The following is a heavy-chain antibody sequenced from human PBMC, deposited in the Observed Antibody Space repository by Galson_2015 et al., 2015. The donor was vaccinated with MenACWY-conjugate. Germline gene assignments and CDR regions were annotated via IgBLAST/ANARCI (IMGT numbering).Heavy chain of an antibody. CDR3: ARVDYYDSSGYGIDY. CDR2: TRNKANSYTT. D-gene: IGHD3-22*01. Sequence: SLRLSCAASGFTFSDHYMDWVRQAPGKGLEWVGRTRNKANSYTTGYAASVKGRFTISRDDSKNSLYLQMNSLKTEDTAVYYCARVDYYDSSGYGIDYWGQGTLVTVSS. J-gene: IGHJ4*02. V-gene: IGHV3-72*01. CDR1: GFTFSDHY.